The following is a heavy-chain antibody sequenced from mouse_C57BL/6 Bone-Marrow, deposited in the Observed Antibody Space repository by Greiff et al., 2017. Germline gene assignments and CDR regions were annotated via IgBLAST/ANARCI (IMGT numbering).Heavy chain of an antibody. CDR3: ARSGAMDC. CDR2: INPGSGGT. CDR1: GYSFTNYL. J-gene: IGHJ4*01. V-gene: IGHV1-54*01. Sequence: VQLQQSGAELVRPGTSVKVSCKASGYSFTNYLIEWVKQRPGQGLEWIGVINPGSGGTNYNEKFKGKATLTADKSSSTAYMQLSSLTSEDSAVYFCARSGAMDCWGQGTSVTVSS.